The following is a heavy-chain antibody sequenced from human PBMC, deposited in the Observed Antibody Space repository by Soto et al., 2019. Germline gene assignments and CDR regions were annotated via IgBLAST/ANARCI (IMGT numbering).Heavy chain of an antibody. CDR1: GHTFTGYY. CDR3: TRDGQRTKFDY. J-gene: IGHJ4*02. Sequence: ASVKVSCKASGHTFTGYYIHWVRQAPGQGLEWMGWINPNSDATNYAQKFQGRVTMTRDTSINTAYLELSSLRSDDTAVYYCTRDGQRTKFDYWGQGTLVTVSS. V-gene: IGHV1-2*02. CDR2: INPNSDAT.